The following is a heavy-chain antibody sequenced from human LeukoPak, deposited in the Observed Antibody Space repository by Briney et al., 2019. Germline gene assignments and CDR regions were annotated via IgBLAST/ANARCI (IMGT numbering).Heavy chain of an antibody. CDR3: ASAVGFYYYMDV. V-gene: IGHV4-59*01. J-gene: IGHJ6*03. D-gene: IGHD1-26*01. CDR1: GGSISNYF. Sequence: SETLSLTRTVSGGSISNYFWSWIRQPPGKGLEWIGYIYYSGSTNYNPSLKSRVTISVDTSKNQFSLKLSSVTAADTAVYYCASAVGFYYYMDVWGKGTTVTVSS. CDR2: IYYSGST.